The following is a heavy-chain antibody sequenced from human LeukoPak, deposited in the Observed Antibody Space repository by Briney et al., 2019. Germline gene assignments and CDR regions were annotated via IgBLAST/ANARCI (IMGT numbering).Heavy chain of an antibody. V-gene: IGHV3-7*01. CDR1: GFTFSSYW. CDR3: ARALGSGWVYFL. CDR2: IKEDGSQK. D-gene: IGHD3-10*01. Sequence: GGSLRLSCAASGFTFSSYWMSWVRQAPGKGLEWVANIKEDGSQKFHVGSVRGRFTISRDNAKNTLYLQMNSLRVEDTAVYYCARALGSGWVYFLGGQGTLVTVSS. J-gene: IGHJ4*02.